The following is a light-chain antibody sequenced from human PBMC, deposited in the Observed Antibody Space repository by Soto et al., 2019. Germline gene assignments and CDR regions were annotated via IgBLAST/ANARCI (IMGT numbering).Light chain of an antibody. J-gene: IGLJ2*01. Sequence: QSVLTQPPSVSGAPGQRVTISCTGSISSIGAEFDVHWYQQLPGTAPKLFIFGNSNRPSGVPDRFSGSKSGTSASLAITGLQSEDDADYYCQSYDSSLSAVVFGGGTKLTVL. CDR2: GNS. CDR1: ISSIGAEFD. CDR3: QSYDSSLSAVV. V-gene: IGLV1-40*01.